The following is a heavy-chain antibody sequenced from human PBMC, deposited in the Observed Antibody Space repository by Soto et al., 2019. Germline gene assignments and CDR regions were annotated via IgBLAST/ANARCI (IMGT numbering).Heavy chain of an antibody. Sequence: SVTLSLTCTVSGGSISSYYWSWIRQPPGKGLEWIGYIYYSGSTNYNPSLKSRVTISVDTSKNQFSLKLSSVTAADTAVYYCARRYGSFFDIWGQGTMVTVSS. D-gene: IGHD3-10*01. V-gene: IGHV4-59*08. J-gene: IGHJ3*02. CDR1: GGSISSYY. CDR2: IYYSGST. CDR3: ARRYGSFFDI.